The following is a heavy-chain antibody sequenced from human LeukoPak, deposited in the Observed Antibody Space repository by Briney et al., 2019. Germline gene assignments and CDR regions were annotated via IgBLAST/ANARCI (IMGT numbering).Heavy chain of an antibody. CDR2: MNPNSGNT. Sequence: ASVKVSCKASGYTFTSYDINWVRQATGQGLEWMGWMNPNSGNTGYAQKFQGRVTITRNTSTSTAYMELSSLRSEDTAVYYCARGGSSWYYYYYMDVWGKGTTVTVSS. CDR1: GYTFTSYD. J-gene: IGHJ6*03. V-gene: IGHV1-8*03. D-gene: IGHD6-13*01. CDR3: ARGGSSWYYYYYMDV.